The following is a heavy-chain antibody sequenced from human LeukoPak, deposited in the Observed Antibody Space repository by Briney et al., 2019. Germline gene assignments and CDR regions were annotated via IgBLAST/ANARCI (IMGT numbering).Heavy chain of an antibody. Sequence: GGSLRLSCAASGFTFSSYAMHWVRQAPGKGLEWVAVISYDGSNKYYADSVKGRFTISRDNSKNTLYLQMNSLRAEDTAVYYCAREAEASGDWYLDLWGRGTLVTVSS. D-gene: IGHD3-16*01. CDR1: GFTFSSYA. V-gene: IGHV3-30-3*01. CDR2: ISYDGSNK. J-gene: IGHJ2*01. CDR3: AREAEASGDWYLDL.